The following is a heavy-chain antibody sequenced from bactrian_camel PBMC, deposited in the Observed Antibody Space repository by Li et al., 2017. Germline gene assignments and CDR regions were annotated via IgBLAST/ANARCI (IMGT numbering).Heavy chain of an antibody. CDR3: AASFGGPSWRPCNY. J-gene: IGHJ4*01. CDR1: EWTSSDNC. V-gene: IGHV3S53*01. Sequence: HVQLVESGGGSVQPGGSLKLSCASSEWTSSDNCMAWFRQVPGQEREGVASINADNKVLYVDSVLGRFTISRDNVQNTLELQMDNLTTADTARYYCAASFGGPSWRPCNYWGQGTQVTVS. D-gene: IGHD1*01. CDR2: INADNKV.